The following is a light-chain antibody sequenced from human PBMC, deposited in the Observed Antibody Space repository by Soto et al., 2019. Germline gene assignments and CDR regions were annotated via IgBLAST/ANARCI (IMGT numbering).Light chain of an antibody. CDR2: DVS. CDR1: SSDVGSYNR. Sequence: QSALTQPPSVSGSPGQSVAISCTGTSSDVGSYNRVSWYQQSPGIAPKLLIYDVSNRPSGVPDRFSGSKSGNTASLTISGLQAEDEADYYCSSFTSSDTYVFGTGTKVTVL. V-gene: IGLV2-18*02. J-gene: IGLJ1*01. CDR3: SSFTSSDTYV.